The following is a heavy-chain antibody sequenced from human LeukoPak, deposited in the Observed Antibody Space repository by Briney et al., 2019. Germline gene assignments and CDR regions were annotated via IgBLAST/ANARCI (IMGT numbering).Heavy chain of an antibody. CDR3: AKANLYDILTGYYNFNL. V-gene: IGHV3-23*01. D-gene: IGHD3-9*01. J-gene: IGHJ5*02. Sequence: GGSLRLSCAASGFTFSSYAMSWVRQAPGKGLEWVSAISGSGGSTYYADSVKGRFTISRDNSKNTLYLQMNSLRAEDTAVYYCAKANLYDILTGYYNFNLWGQGTLVTVSS. CDR1: GFTFSSYA. CDR2: ISGSGGST.